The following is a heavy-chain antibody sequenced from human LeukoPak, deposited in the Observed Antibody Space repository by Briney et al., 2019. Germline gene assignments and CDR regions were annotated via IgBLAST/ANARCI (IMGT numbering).Heavy chain of an antibody. CDR3: AREAVAEATGFDY. D-gene: IGHD6-19*01. Sequence: GGSLRLSCAASGFTFSSYAMHWVRQAPGKGLEYVSAISSNGGSTYYANSVKGRFTISRDNSKNTLYLQMGSLRAEDMAVYYCAREAVAEATGFDYWGHGTLVTVSS. CDR2: ISSNGGST. J-gene: IGHJ4*01. CDR1: GFTFSSYA. V-gene: IGHV3-64*01.